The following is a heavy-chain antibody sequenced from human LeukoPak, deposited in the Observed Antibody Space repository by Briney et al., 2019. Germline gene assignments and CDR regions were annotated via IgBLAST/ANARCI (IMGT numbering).Heavy chain of an antibody. V-gene: IGHV1-2*02. J-gene: IGHJ4*02. D-gene: IGHD6-19*01. Sequence: GASVKVSCKASGYTFTDYHIHWVRQAPGQGLEWMGWINPNSGGTNYAEKFHGRLTTTRATSISTAFMQLKGLRSDHPAVYYCTGFRHVAVAGTPHFDYWGQGDLVTVSS. CDR2: INPNSGGT. CDR1: GYTFTDYH. CDR3: TGFRHVAVAGTPHFDY.